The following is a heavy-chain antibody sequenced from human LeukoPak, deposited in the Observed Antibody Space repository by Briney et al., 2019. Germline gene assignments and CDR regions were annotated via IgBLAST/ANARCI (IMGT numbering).Heavy chain of an antibody. J-gene: IGHJ5*02. CDR1: GYTFTTYY. CDR3: ARLAAADNNWFDP. V-gene: IGHV1-2*06. Sequence: ASVKVSCKASGYTFTTYYIHWVRQAPGQGLEWMGRINPNNGDTKYAQNFQGRVTLARDTSISSAYMELSRLRSDDTAIYYCARLAAADNNWFDPWGQGTLVTVSS. CDR2: INPNNGDT. D-gene: IGHD6-13*01.